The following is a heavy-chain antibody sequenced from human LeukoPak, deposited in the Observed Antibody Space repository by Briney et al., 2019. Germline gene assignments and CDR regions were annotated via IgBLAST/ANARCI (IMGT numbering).Heavy chain of an antibody. Sequence: ASVKVSCKASGYTFTGYYMHWVRQAPGQGLEWMGWINPNSGGTNYAQKFQGRVTMTRDTSISTAYMELSRLRSDDTAMYYCARGLVVPAAIRSDWFDPWGQGTLVTVSS. CDR2: INPNSGGT. D-gene: IGHD2-2*01. J-gene: IGHJ5*02. V-gene: IGHV1-2*02. CDR3: ARGLVVPAAIRSDWFDP. CDR1: GYTFTGYY.